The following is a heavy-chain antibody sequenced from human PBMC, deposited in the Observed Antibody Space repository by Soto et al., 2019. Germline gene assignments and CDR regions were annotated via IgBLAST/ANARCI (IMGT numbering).Heavy chain of an antibody. V-gene: IGHV3-30*18. CDR2: ISYDGSNK. D-gene: IGHD6-19*01. CDR1: GFTFSSYG. Sequence: QVQLVESGGGVVQPGRSLRLSCAASGFTFSSYGMHWVRQAPGKGLEWVAVISYDGSNKYYADSVKGRFTISRDNSKNTLYLQMNSLKAEDTAVYYCAEDTAVAQFYYWGQGTLVTVSS. CDR3: AEDTAVAQFYY. J-gene: IGHJ4*02.